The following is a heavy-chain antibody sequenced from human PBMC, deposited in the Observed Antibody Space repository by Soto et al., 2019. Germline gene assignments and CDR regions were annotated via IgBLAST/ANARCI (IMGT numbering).Heavy chain of an antibody. V-gene: IGHV4-59*01. CDR2: IYYSGST. D-gene: IGHD5-18*01. J-gene: IGHJ5*02. CDR1: GGPISSYY. Sequence: SETLSLTCTVSGGPISSYYWSWIRQPPGKGLEWIGAIYYSGSTNYNPSLKSRVTISVDTSKNQFSLKLSSVTAADTAVYYCAREGGYSYGFKGGWFDPWGQGTLVTVSS. CDR3: AREGGYSYGFKGGWFDP.